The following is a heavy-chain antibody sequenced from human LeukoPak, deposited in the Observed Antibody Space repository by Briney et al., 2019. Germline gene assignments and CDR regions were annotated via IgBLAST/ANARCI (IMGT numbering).Heavy chain of an antibody. V-gene: IGHV4-34*01. CDR2: INHSGST. CDR3: ATGYCSSTSCYTPLDY. D-gene: IGHD2-2*02. J-gene: IGHJ4*02. Sequence: SETLSLTCAVYGGSFSGYYWSWIRQPPGKGLEWIGEINHSGSTNYNPSLKSRVTISVDTSKNQFSLKLSSVTAADTAVYYCATGYCSSTSCYTPLDYWSQGTLVTVSS. CDR1: GGSFSGYY.